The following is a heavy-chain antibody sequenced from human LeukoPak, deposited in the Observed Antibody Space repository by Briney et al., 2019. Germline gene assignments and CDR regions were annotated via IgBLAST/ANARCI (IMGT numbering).Heavy chain of an antibody. D-gene: IGHD4-17*01. CDR2: IIPIFGTA. V-gene: IGHV1-69*05. CDR3: ARDRAVTDAFDI. CDR1: GYTFTGYY. Sequence: SVKVSCKASGYTFTGYYMHWVRQAPGQGLEWMGGIIPIFGTANYAQKFQGRVTITTDESTSTAYMELSSLRSEDTAVYYCARDRAVTDAFDIWGQGTMVTVSS. J-gene: IGHJ3*02.